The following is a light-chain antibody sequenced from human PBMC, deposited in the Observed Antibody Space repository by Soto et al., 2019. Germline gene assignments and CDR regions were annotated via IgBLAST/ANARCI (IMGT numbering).Light chain of an antibody. CDR2: GAS. Sequence: EIVLTQSPGTLSLSPGERATLSCRASQSIASNYLAWYQQKPGQAPRLLIYGASTRATGIPDRFSGSGSGTDFTLTISRLEPEDFAVYYCQHYGSSPDSFGPGTKVEIK. CDR3: QHYGSSPDS. CDR1: QSIASNY. J-gene: IGKJ3*01. V-gene: IGKV3-20*01.